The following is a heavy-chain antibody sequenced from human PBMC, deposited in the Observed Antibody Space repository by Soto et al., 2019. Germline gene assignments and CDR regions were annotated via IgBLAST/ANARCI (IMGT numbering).Heavy chain of an antibody. J-gene: IGHJ3*02. D-gene: IGHD3-16*01. CDR2: IKQDGSEK. CDR3: ARDGGAFDI. CDR1: GFTFSSYW. Sequence: LSLTCAASGFTFSSYWMSWVRQAPGKGLEWVANIKQDGSEKYYVDSVKGRFTISRDNAKNSLYLQMNSLRAEDTAVYYCARDGGAFDIWGQGTMVTVSS. V-gene: IGHV3-7*01.